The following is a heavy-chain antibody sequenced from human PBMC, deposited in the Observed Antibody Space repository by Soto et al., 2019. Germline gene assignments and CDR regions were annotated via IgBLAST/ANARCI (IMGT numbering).Heavy chain of an antibody. J-gene: IGHJ4*02. CDR2: ISSSSSTI. CDR1: GFTFSSYS. CDR3: AREVATISVALPFDY. Sequence: PGGSLRLSCAASGFTFSSYSMNWVRQAPGKGLEWVSYISSSSSTIYYADSVKGRFTISRDNAKNSLYLQMNSLRAEDTAVYYYAREVATISVALPFDYWGQGTLVTVSS. V-gene: IGHV3-48*01. D-gene: IGHD5-12*01.